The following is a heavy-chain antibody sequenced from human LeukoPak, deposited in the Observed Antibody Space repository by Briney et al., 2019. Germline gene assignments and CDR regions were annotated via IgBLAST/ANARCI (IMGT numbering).Heavy chain of an antibody. CDR3: ASGLRDFWSGYPDAFDI. J-gene: IGHJ3*02. CDR1: GYTFTNYG. CDR2: ISAYNGNT. D-gene: IGHD3-3*01. V-gene: IGHV1-18*01. Sequence: GASVKISCKASGYTFTNYGISWVRQAPGQGLEWMGWISAYNGNTNYAQNLQGRVTVTTDTSTSTAYMELRSLRSDDTAVYYCASGLRDFWSGYPDAFDIWGQGTMVTVSS.